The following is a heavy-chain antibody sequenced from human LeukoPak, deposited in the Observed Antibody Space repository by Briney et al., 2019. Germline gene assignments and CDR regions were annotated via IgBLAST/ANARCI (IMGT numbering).Heavy chain of an antibody. J-gene: IGHJ6*03. V-gene: IGHV4-59*01. D-gene: IGHD3-22*01. CDR3: TRGSIAYYYMDV. CDR2: FHYSGSP. CDR1: GGSITSFY. Sequence: PSETLSLTCTVSGGSITSFYWTWVRQPPGEGLEWIGYFHYSGSPNYNPSLKSRVTVSGDTSKNQFSLRLTSVTAADTAVYYCTRGSIAYYYMDVWGKGTTVTISS.